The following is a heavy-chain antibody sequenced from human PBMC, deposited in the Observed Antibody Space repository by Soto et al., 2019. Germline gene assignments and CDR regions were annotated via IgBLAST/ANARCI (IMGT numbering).Heavy chain of an antibody. J-gene: IGHJ3*01. CDR2: ISYDGTNK. V-gene: IGHV3-30*04. D-gene: IGHD6-25*01. CDR3: ARDNTGLYQRAFDV. Sequence: QVQLVQSGGGVVQPGTSLRLYCAASGFIFSDYVMYWFRQTPGKGLEWMAVISYDGTNKHYAHSVKGRFFISRDNSNKTLYLQMSSMRPEDSAIYYCARDNTGLYQRAFDVWGRGTLVAVSS. CDR1: GFIFSDYV.